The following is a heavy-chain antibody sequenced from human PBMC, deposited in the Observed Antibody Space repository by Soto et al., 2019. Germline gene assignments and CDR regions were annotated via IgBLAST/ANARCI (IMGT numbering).Heavy chain of an antibody. Sequence: GGSLRLSCAASGFTFISYGMHWVRQAPGKGLEWVAVISYDGSNKYYADSVKGRFTISRDNSKNTLYLQMNSLRAEDTAVYYCAKWTPEYGSGRTPFCGMDDWGQGTTVTVSS. V-gene: IGHV3-30*18. J-gene: IGHJ6*02. CDR3: AKWTPEYGSGRTPFCGMDD. D-gene: IGHD3-10*01. CDR2: ISYDGSNK. CDR1: GFTFISYG.